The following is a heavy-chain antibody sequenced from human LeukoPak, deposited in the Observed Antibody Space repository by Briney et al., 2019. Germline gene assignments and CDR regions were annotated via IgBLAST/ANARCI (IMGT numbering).Heavy chain of an antibody. CDR3: ARGSLGAGSYYQSPDY. J-gene: IGHJ4*02. CDR2: IIPILGIA. CDR1: GYTFTSYG. V-gene: IGHV1-69*04. D-gene: IGHD3-10*01. Sequence: GASVKVSCKASGYTFTSYGISWVRQAPGQGLEWMGRIIPILGIANYAQKFQGRVTITADKSTSTAYMELSSLRSEDTAVYYCARGSLGAGSYYQSPDYWGQGTLVTVSS.